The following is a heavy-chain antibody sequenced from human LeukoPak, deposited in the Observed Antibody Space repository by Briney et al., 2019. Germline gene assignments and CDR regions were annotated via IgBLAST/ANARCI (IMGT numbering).Heavy chain of an antibody. Sequence: GGSLRLSCAASGFIFSSYSMSWVRQAPGKGLEWVSVITGSGGNTYYADSVKGRFTISKDNSKNTVYLQMSSLGVDDTAVYYCAKDPPRIAAAGINWFDPWGQGTLVTVSS. CDR1: GFIFSSYS. V-gene: IGHV3-23*01. J-gene: IGHJ5*02. CDR3: AKDPPRIAAAGINWFDP. D-gene: IGHD6-13*01. CDR2: ITGSGGNT.